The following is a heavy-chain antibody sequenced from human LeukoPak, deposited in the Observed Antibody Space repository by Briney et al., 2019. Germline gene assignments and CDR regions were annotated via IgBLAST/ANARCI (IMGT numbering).Heavy chain of an antibody. CDR1: GFTFSSYA. CDR2: ISDTGGST. Sequence: GGSLRLSCAASGFTFSSYAMSWVRQAPGKGLEWVSGISDTGGSTHYADSVKGRFTISRDNSKNTLYLQMDSLRAEDTAVYYCAKETPGYFDYWGQGTLVTVSS. CDR3: AKETPGYFDY. V-gene: IGHV3-23*01. J-gene: IGHJ4*02.